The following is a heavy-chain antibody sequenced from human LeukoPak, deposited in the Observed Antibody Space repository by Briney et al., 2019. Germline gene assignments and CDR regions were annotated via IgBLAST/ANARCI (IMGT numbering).Heavy chain of an antibody. CDR1: GGSFSGYY. Sequence: SETLSLTCAVYGGSFSGYYWSWTRRPPGKGLEWIGEIDDSGGTNYNPSLKSRVTISVDTSKNQFSLKLDSVTAADTAVYYCARGGGAAAGTWGQGTLVTVSS. CDR2: IDDSGGT. J-gene: IGHJ4*02. D-gene: IGHD6-13*01. V-gene: IGHV4-34*01. CDR3: ARGGGAAAGT.